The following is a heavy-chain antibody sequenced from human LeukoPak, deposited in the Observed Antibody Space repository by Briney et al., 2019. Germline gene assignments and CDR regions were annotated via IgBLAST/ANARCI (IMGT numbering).Heavy chain of an antibody. V-gene: IGHV4-4*07. CDR3: ASSRDGYNLQY. J-gene: IGHJ4*02. CDR2: IYTSGST. D-gene: IGHD5-24*01. Sequence: SETLSLTCTVSGGSISSYYWSWIRQPAGKGLEWIGRIYTSGSTYYNPSLKSRVTISVDTSKNQFSLKLSSVTAADTAVYYCASSRDGYNLQYWGQGTLVTVSS. CDR1: GGSISSYY.